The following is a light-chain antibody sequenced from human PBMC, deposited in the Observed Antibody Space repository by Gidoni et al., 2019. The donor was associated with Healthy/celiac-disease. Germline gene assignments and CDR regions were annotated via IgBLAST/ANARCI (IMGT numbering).Light chain of an antibody. CDR2: DAS. CDR1: QSVSTS. CDR3: QQRRDWPRT. Sequence: DIVLTQSPATLSLSPGERATLSCRASQSVSTSLAWYQQKPGQPPRLLIYDASNRATGIPARFSGSGSGTDFTLTISSLEPEDFAVYYCQQRRDWPRTFGQGTKVEIK. V-gene: IGKV3-11*01. J-gene: IGKJ1*01.